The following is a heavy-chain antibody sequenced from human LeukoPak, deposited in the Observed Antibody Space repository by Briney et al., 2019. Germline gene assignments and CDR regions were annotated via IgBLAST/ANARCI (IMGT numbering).Heavy chain of an antibody. CDR3: ARDAQGFFAMTFVLDAFDI. Sequence: SETLSLTCTVSGGSISSYYWSWIRQPAGKGLEWIGRIYTSGSTNYNPSIKSRVTMSVDTSKNQFSLKLSSVTAADTAVYYCARDAQGFFAMTFVLDAFDIWGQGTMVTVSS. CDR1: GGSISSYY. D-gene: IGHD2-2*01. J-gene: IGHJ3*02. CDR2: IYTSGST. V-gene: IGHV4-4*07.